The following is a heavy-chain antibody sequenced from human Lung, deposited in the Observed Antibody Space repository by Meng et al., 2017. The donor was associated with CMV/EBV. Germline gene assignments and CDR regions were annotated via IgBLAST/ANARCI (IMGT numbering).Heavy chain of an antibody. CDR2: ISSSGNSI. D-gene: IGHD4-23*01. J-gene: IGHJ4*02. CDR3: ARDRGGNYYFDY. CDR1: GLSFSDYY. V-gene: IGHV3-11*01. Sequence: SCEGSGLSFSDYYMIWIRQAPGKGLEWLAYISSSGNSIYYTDSVEGRFTISRDNARNSLYLQMNSLRVDDTAVYYCARDRGGNYYFDYWGQGTLVTVSS.